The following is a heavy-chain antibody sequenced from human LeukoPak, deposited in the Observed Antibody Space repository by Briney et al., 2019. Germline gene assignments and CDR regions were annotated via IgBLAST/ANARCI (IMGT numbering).Heavy chain of an antibody. V-gene: IGHV3-23*01. Sequence: GGSLRLSCVASGFTFSSHGMNWVRQAPGMGLEWVSGISPNGVITYYADSVKGRFSISRDNYMGTVYLQMNSLRPEDTAVYYCAKDDAWLQFGSWGRGTLVTVSS. D-gene: IGHD5-24*01. CDR1: GFTFSSHG. CDR2: ISPNGVIT. J-gene: IGHJ4*02. CDR3: AKDDAWLQFGS.